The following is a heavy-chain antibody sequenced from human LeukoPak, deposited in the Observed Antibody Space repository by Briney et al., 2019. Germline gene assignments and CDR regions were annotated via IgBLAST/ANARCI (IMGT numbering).Heavy chain of an antibody. V-gene: IGHV3-74*01. CDR2: INSDGSST. J-gene: IGHJ4*02. D-gene: IGHD6-19*01. Sequence: PGESLRLSCAASGFTFSSYWMHWVRQAPGKGLVWVSRINSDGSSTSYADSVKGRFTISRDNAKNTLYLQMNSLRAEDTAVYYCARDVSSGSGWYDYWGQGTLVTVSS. CDR3: ARDVSSGSGWYDY. CDR1: GFTFSSYW.